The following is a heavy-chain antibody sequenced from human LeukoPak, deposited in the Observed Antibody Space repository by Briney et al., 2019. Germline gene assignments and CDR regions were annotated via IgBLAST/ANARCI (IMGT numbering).Heavy chain of an antibody. D-gene: IGHD3-22*01. J-gene: IGHJ4*02. CDR2: ISGSGGST. CDR1: GFTFSSYA. CDR3: AKTRDYYDSSGYYYYFGY. Sequence: GSLRLSCAASGFTFSSYAMSWVRQAPGKGLEWVSAISGSGGSTYYADSVKGRFTISRDNSKNTLYLQMNSLRAEDTAVYYCAKTRDYYDSSGYYYYFGYWGQGTLVTVSS. V-gene: IGHV3-23*01.